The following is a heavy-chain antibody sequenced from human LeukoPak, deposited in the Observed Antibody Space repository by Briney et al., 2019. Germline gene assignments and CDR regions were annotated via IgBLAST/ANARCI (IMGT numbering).Heavy chain of an antibody. J-gene: IGHJ5*02. CDR2: IIPILGIA. CDR1: DYTFATSG. V-gene: IGHV1-69*04. D-gene: IGHD3-16*01. CDR3: ARDRLRRGVSPSWFDP. Sequence: AASVDVSCKASDYTFATSGISWVRQAPGQGLEWMGRIIPILGIANYGQKFQGRVTITADKSTSTAYMELSSLRSEDTAVYYCARDRLRRGVSPSWFDPWGQGTLVTVSS.